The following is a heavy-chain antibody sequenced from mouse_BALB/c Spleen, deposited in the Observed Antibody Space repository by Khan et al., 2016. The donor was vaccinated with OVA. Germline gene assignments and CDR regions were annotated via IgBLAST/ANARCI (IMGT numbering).Heavy chain of an antibody. CDR1: GYSITSDYA. Sequence: EVKLLESGPGLVKPSQSLSLTCTVTGYSITSDYAWNWIRQFPGNKLEWMGYISYSGSTRYNPSLKSRISITRDTSKNQFFLQLNSVTTEDTATYYCARRAYYGNWYFDVWGAGTTGTVSS. D-gene: IGHD2-1*01. J-gene: IGHJ1*01. CDR2: ISYSGST. V-gene: IGHV3-2*02. CDR3: ARRAYYGNWYFDV.